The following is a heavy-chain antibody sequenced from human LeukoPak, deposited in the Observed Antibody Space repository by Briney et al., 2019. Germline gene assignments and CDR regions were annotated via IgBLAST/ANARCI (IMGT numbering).Heavy chain of an antibody. D-gene: IGHD6-6*01. CDR3: ARHRGSSSNFDY. J-gene: IGHJ4*02. CDR2: IYYSGST. Sequence: KPSETLSLTCTVSGGSISRNNYYWDWIRQPPGKGLEYIGSIYYSGSTYYTPSLKSRVTISVDTSKNQFSLKLSSVTATDTVVYYCARHRGSSSNFDYWGQGTLVTVSS. V-gene: IGHV4-39*01. CDR1: GGSISRNNYY.